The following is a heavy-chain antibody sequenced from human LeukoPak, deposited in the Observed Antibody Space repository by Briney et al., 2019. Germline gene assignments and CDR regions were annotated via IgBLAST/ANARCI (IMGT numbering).Heavy chain of an antibody. CDR2: ISTDGTYT. CDR1: GDIFTSYW. J-gene: IGHJ1*01. V-gene: IGHV3-74*03. CDR3: AITVDCRATTDCYSYFHH. Sequence: GESLKISCKASGDIFTSYWIGWVRQAPGKGLVWVSRISTDGTYTEYADSVKGRFTISRDNAKDTLYLQVNSLRAEDTAVYYCAITVDCRATTDCYSYFHHWGQGTLVTVSS. D-gene: IGHD2-21*02.